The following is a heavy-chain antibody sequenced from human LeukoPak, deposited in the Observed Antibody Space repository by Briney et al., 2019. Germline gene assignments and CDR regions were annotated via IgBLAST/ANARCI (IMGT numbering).Heavy chain of an antibody. V-gene: IGHV1-2*02. J-gene: IGHJ5*02. CDR1: GYSFTSYY. CDR2: INTNSGAT. Sequence: ASVKVSCKASGYSFTSYYIHWVRQAPGQGLEWMGCINTNSGATNYAQNFQGRVTMTRDTSINTAYMELSSLRSDDTAVYYCGRGVKTFDPWGQGTLVTVSS. CDR3: GRGVKTFDP.